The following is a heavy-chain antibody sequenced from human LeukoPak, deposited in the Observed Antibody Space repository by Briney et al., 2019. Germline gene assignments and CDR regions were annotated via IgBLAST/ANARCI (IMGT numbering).Heavy chain of an antibody. V-gene: IGHV4-34*01. CDR2: INRSGST. D-gene: IGHD2-2*01. CDR3: ARGGYCSSTSCYAGRFDY. Sequence: SETLSLTCAVYGGSFSGYYWSWIRQPPGKGLEWIGEINRSGSTNYNPSLKSRVTISVDTSKNQFSLKLSSVTAADTAVYYCARGGYCSSTSCYAGRFDYWGQGTLVTVSS. CDR1: GGSFSGYY. J-gene: IGHJ4*02.